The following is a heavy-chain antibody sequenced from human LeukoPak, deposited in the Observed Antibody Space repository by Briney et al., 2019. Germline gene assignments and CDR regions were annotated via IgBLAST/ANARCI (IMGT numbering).Heavy chain of an antibody. Sequence: GGSLRLSCAASGFTISSNYMSWVGQAPGKGLDWVSVIYSGGSKYYPDSVKGRFTISRDNSKNTLYLQMNSLRAEDTAVYYCAREKAGTFDYWGQGTLVTVSS. CDR2: IYSGGSK. CDR1: GFTISSNY. CDR3: AREKAGTFDY. V-gene: IGHV3-53*01. D-gene: IGHD6-13*01. J-gene: IGHJ4*02.